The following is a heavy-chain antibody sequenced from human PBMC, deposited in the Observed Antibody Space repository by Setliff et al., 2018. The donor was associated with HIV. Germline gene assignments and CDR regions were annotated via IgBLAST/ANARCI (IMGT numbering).Heavy chain of an antibody. D-gene: IGHD6-13*01. CDR2: FDPEDGET. Sequence: ASVKVSCKASGYFFNHYGIAWVRQAPGKGLEWMANFDPEDGETFYAQKFQGRLTMTEDTSTDTAYMELSSLRSDDTAMYYCATDPGYSSTWYSESFQHWGQGTVVTVSS. CDR3: ATDPGYSSTWYSESFQH. J-gene: IGHJ1*01. V-gene: IGHV1-24*01. CDR1: GYFFNHYG.